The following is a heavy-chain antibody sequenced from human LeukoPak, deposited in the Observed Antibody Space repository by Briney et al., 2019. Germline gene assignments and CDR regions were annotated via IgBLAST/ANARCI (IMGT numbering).Heavy chain of an antibody. CDR1: GFTFSSNA. CDR3: VKTVYGTMVRGVITSPFDY. D-gene: IGHD3-10*01. V-gene: IGHV3-64D*06. CDR2: ISSNGGST. J-gene: IGHJ4*02. Sequence: PGGSLRLSCSASGFTFSSNAMHWVRQAPGKGLEYVSAISSNGGSTYYADSVKGRFTISRDNSKNTLYLQMSSLRAEDTAVYYCVKTVYGTMVRGVITSPFDYWGQGTLVTVSS.